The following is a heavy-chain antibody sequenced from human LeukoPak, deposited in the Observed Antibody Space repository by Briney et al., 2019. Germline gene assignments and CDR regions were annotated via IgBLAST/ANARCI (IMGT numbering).Heavy chain of an antibody. Sequence: GESPKISCKGSGYSFTSYWIGWVRQMPGKGLEWMGIIYPGDSDTRYSPSFQGQVPISADKSISTAYLQWSSLKASDTAMYYCARHASNYDSGWFDPWGQGTLVTVSS. J-gene: IGHJ5*02. V-gene: IGHV5-51*01. CDR2: IYPGDSDT. CDR1: GYSFTSYW. D-gene: IGHD4-4*01. CDR3: ARHASNYDSGWFDP.